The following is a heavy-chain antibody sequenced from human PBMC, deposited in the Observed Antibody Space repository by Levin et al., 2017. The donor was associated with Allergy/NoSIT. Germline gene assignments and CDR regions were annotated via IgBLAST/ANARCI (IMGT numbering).Heavy chain of an antibody. Sequence: GSLRLSCAVSGGSISSSNWWSWVRQPPGKGLEWLGEIYHSGSTNYNPSLKSRVTISVDKSKNQFSLKLSSVTAADTAMYYCARDTGGTDGYYFDYWGQGTLVTVSS. CDR2: IYHSGST. CDR3: ARDTGGTDGYYFDY. D-gene: IGHD1-7*01. CDR1: GGSISSSNW. J-gene: IGHJ4*02. V-gene: IGHV4-4*02.